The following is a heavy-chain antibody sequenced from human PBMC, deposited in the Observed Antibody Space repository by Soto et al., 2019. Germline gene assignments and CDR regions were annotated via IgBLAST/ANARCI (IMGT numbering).Heavy chain of an antibody. V-gene: IGHV4-39*01. J-gene: IGHJ4*02. CDR1: GGSISSGGYY. Sequence: SETLSLTCTVSGGSISSGGYYWGWIRQPPGKGLEWIGSIYYSGSTYYNPSLKSRVTISVDTSKNQFSLKLSSVTAADTAVYYCARLDRDGYNKRLLDYWGQGTLVTVSS. CDR3: ARLDRDGYNKRLLDY. D-gene: IGHD5-12*01. CDR2: IYYSGST.